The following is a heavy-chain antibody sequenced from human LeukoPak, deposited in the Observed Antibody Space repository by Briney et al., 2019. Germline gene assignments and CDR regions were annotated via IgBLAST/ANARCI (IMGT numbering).Heavy chain of an antibody. CDR1: GYRFTSYW. V-gene: IGHV5-51*01. CDR2: IHPGDSDT. CDR3: ARQGVGATRH. J-gene: IGHJ4*02. Sequence: GESLKISCKGSGYRFTSYWIDWVRQLPGKGLEWMGIIHPGDSDTRYSPSFQGQVTISAVKSISTAYLQWSSLKASDTAMYYCARQGVGATRHWGQGTLVTVSS. D-gene: IGHD1-26*01.